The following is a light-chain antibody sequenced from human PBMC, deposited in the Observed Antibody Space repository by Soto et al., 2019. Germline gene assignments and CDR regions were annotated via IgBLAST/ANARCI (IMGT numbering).Light chain of an antibody. CDR2: EVT. Sequence: QSALTQPPSVSGSPGQSVTISCTGTSSDVGSYNRVSWYQQPPGTAPKVIIYEVTYRPSGVPDRFSGSKSGNTASLTISGLQAEDEADYYCSSYTTTSTVVFGGGTKLTVL. V-gene: IGLV2-18*02. J-gene: IGLJ3*02. CDR3: SSYTTTSTVV. CDR1: SSDVGSYNR.